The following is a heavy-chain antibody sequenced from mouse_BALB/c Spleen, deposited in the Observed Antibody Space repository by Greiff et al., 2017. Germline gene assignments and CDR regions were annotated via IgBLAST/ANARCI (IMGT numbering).Heavy chain of an antibody. Sequence: EVQVVESGGGLVQPGGSRKLSCAASGFTFSSFGMHWVRQAPEKGLEWVAYISSGSSTIYYADTVKGRFTISRDNPKNTLFLQMTSLRSEDTAMYYCARSWDYYAMDYWGQGTSVTVSS. CDR2: ISSGSSTI. CDR3: ARSWDYYAMDY. V-gene: IGHV5-17*02. J-gene: IGHJ4*01. CDR1: GFTFSSFG.